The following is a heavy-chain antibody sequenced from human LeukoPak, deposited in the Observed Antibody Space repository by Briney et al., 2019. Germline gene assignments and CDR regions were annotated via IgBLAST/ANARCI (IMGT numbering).Heavy chain of an antibody. D-gene: IGHD3-22*01. Sequence: SGPTLVNPTQTLTLTCTFSGFSLSTYGVGVGWIRQPPGKALEWLALIYWDDEKRYSPSLKSRLTITKDTSKNQAVLTMTNMDPVDTATYFCARMNSSGPIDYWGQGTLVTVSS. CDR2: IYWDDEK. CDR3: ARMNSSGPIDY. V-gene: IGHV2-5*02. CDR1: GFSLSTYGVG. J-gene: IGHJ4*02.